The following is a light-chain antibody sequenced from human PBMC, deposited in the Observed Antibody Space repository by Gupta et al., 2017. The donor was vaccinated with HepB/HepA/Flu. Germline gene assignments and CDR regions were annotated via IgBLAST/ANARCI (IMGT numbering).Light chain of an antibody. CDR1: QSLLHSNGYNY. CDR2: LGS. V-gene: IGKV2-28*01. CDR3: KQDLRTPLT. J-gene: IGKJ4*01. Sequence: DIVMTQSPLSLPVTPGEPASISCRSSQSLLHSNGYNYLDWYLQKPGQSPQLLIYLGSNRASGVPDRFSGSGSGTDFTLKISRVEAEDVGVYYCKQDLRTPLTFGGGTKVEIK.